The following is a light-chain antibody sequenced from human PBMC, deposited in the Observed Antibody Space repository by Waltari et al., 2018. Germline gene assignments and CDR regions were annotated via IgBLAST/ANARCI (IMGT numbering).Light chain of an antibody. V-gene: IGKV3-11*01. CDR2: DVS. J-gene: IGKJ1*01. CDR1: QGVRGY. Sequence: IVLTQSPGTLSLSPGERATLSCRASQGVRGYLAWYQQKVGQAPRFLIYDVSNRATGTPARFSGSGSGTDFTLTISGLEPEDFAVYYCQQRSTWPWTFGQGTRVEV. CDR3: QQRSTWPWT.